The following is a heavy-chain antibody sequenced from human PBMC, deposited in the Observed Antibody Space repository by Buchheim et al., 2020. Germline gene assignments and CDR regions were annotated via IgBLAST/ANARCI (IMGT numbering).Heavy chain of an antibody. D-gene: IGHD3-3*01. J-gene: IGHJ5*02. CDR1: GGSISSSSYY. CDR3: ASGYDFWSGQNWFDP. Sequence: QLQLQESGPGLVKPSETLSLTCTVSGGSISSSSYYWGWIRQPPGKGLEWIGSTYYSGSTYYNPSLKSRVTISVDTSKNQFSLKLSSVTAADTAVYYCASGYDFWSGQNWFDPWGQGTL. CDR2: TYYSGST. V-gene: IGHV4-39*01.